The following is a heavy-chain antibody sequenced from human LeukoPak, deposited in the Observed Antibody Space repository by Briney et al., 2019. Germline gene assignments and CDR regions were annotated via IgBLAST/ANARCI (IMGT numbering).Heavy chain of an antibody. CDR3: AKELGATYYYYGMDV. CDR2: ISGSGGST. V-gene: IGHV3-23*01. D-gene: IGHD1-26*01. J-gene: IGHJ6*02. Sequence: GGSLRLSCATSGFTFSSYAMSWVRQAPGKGLEWVSAISGSGGSTYYADSVKGRFTISRDNSKNTLYLQMNSLRAEDTAVYYCAKELGATYYYYGMDVWGQGTTVTVSS. CDR1: GFTFSSYA.